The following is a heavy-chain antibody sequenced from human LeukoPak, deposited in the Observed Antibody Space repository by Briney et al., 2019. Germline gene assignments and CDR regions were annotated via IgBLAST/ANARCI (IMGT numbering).Heavy chain of an antibody. Sequence: PGGSLRLSCAASEFIFTNYWMSWVRQAPGKGLEWVASINQDVSRIHYVDSVKGRFTTSRDNAKSSLFLQMTSLRVEDTAVYYCARLKDDVTKFDYWGQGTLVTVSS. CDR3: ARLKDDVTKFDY. CDR2: INQDVSRI. CDR1: EFIFTNYW. D-gene: IGHD2-8*01. V-gene: IGHV3-7*01. J-gene: IGHJ4*02.